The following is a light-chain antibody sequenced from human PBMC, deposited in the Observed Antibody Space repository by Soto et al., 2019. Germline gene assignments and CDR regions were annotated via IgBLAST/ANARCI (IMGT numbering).Light chain of an antibody. V-gene: IGKV3-11*01. CDR1: QSVSNS. CDR2: DAS. CDR3: QHRSNWYT. J-gene: IGKJ2*01. Sequence: EIVLTQSPATLSLSPGERATLSCRASQSVSNSLAWYQQKPGQAPRLLIYDASNRATGIPARFSGSGSGTDFTLTISSLQPEDFAVYYCQHRSNWYTFGQGTKLEIK.